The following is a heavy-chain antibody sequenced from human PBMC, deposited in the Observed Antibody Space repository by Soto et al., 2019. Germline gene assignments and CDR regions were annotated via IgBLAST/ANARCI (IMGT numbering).Heavy chain of an antibody. V-gene: IGHV1-18*04. CDR2: ISAYNGNT. J-gene: IGHJ4*02. CDR3: ARGSDYSRPRVGRPRPRDY. CDR1: GYTFTSYG. D-gene: IGHD6-13*01. Sequence: ASVKVSCKASGYTFTSYGISWVRQAPGQGLEWMGWISAYNGNTNYAQKLQGRVTMTTDTSTSTAYMELRSLRSDDTAVYHCARGSDYSRPRVGRPRPRDYWGQGTLVTVSS.